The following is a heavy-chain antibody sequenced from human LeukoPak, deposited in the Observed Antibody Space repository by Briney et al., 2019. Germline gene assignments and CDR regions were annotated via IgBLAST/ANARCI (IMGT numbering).Heavy chain of an antibody. V-gene: IGHV4-30-4*01. Sequence: SETLSLTCTVSGGSISSGDYYWSWIRQPPGKGLEWIGYIYYSGSTYYNPSLKSRVTISVDTSKNQFPLKLSSVTAADTAVYYCASGYSAASYGMDVWGQGTTVTVSS. CDR3: ASGYSAASYGMDV. CDR2: IYYSGST. D-gene: IGHD5-12*01. CDR1: GGSISSGDYY. J-gene: IGHJ6*02.